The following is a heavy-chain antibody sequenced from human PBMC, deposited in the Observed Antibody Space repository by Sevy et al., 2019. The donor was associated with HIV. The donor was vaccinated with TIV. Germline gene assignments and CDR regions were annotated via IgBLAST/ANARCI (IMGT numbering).Heavy chain of an antibody. Sequence: GGFLRLSCAASGFTFSKYSMSWVRQPPGKGLEWFSTLSFGCGEINYADSVKGRFTISRDNSKSSVYLQMNNLRPEDMAVYYRAREGCTKPHDYWGQGTLVTVSS. D-gene: IGHD2-8*01. V-gene: IGHV3-23*01. CDR3: AREGCTKPHDY. CDR1: GFTFSKYS. J-gene: IGHJ4*02. CDR2: LSFGCGEI.